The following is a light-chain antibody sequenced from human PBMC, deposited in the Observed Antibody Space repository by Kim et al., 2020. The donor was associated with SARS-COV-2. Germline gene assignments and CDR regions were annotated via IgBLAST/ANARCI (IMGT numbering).Light chain of an antibody. CDR2: GAS. CDR3: QQYGRSPTT. J-gene: IGKJ5*01. V-gene: IGKV3-20*01. Sequence: APGERAILSCRASQSVSSSYLAWYQHKPGQSPRLLIHGASSRATGVPDRFRGGGSGTDFTLTITRLEPEDFAVYYCQQYGRSPTTFGQETRLEIK. CDR1: QSVSSSY.